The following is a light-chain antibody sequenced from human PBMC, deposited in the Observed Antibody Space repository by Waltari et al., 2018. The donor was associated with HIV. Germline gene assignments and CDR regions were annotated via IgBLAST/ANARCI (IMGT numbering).Light chain of an antibody. CDR1: QSVLYSSNNKNY. Sequence: DIVMTQSPESLAVSLGERATINCKSSQSVLYSSNNKNYLAWYQQKPGQAPKLLIYWASTRESGVPDRFSGSGSGTDFTLTISSLQTEDVAVYYCQQYYSNSYTFGQGTKLEIK. V-gene: IGKV4-1*01. CDR3: QQYYSNSYT. CDR2: WAS. J-gene: IGKJ2*01.